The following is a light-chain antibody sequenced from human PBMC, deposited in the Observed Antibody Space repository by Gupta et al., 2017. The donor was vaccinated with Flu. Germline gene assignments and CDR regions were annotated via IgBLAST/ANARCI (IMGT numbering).Light chain of an antibody. J-gene: IGLJ1*01. CDR3: SSYTSGSTFYV. CDR2: DVT. V-gene: IGLV2-14*04. Sequence: SCAVGSSDYISGYQQHPDKAPKLIIFDVTNRPSGVSSRFSCSKSGNTASLTISGLQAEDETDYYCSSYTSGSTFYVFGTGTKVTVL. CDR1: SCAVGSSDY.